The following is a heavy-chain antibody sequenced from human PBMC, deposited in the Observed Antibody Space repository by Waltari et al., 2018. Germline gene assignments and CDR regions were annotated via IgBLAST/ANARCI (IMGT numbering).Heavy chain of an antibody. V-gene: IGHV1-69-2*01. Sequence: EVQLVQSGAEVKKPGATVKISCKVSGYTFTDYYMHWVQQAPGKGLEWMGLVDPEDGETRYAEKFQGRVTITADTSTDTAYMELSSLRSEDTAVYYCATHARLGGSGSYIPGYYYYYYGMDVWGQGTTVTVSS. CDR2: VDPEDGET. CDR3: ATHARLGGSGSYIPGYYYYYYGMDV. D-gene: IGHD3-10*01. J-gene: IGHJ6*02. CDR1: GYTFTDYY.